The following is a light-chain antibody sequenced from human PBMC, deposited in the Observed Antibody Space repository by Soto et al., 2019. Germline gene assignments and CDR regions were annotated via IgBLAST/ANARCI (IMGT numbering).Light chain of an antibody. Sequence: EIVLTQSPGTLSLSPGERATLSCRASQSLTSSYLAWYQQKPGQAPRLLIYAASSRATGIPVRFSGSGSGTDFTLTISSLEPEDFAVYYCQQHSSWPLTFGGGTKVDI. CDR2: AAS. CDR1: QSLTSSY. J-gene: IGKJ4*01. V-gene: IGKV3D-20*02. CDR3: QQHSSWPLT.